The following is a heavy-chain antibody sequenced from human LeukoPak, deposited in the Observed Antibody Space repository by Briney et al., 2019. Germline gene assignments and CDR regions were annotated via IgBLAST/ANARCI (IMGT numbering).Heavy chain of an antibody. Sequence: SETLSLTCTVSGGSISSYYWSWIRQPAGKGLEWIGRIYTSGSTNYNPSLKSRVTISVDTSKNQFSLKLSSVTAADTAVYYCARDLGYYDSSGYPSYSDAFDIWGQGTMVTVSS. CDR3: ARDLGYYDSSGYPSYSDAFDI. CDR1: GGSISSYY. J-gene: IGHJ3*02. CDR2: IYTSGST. D-gene: IGHD3-22*01. V-gene: IGHV4-4*07.